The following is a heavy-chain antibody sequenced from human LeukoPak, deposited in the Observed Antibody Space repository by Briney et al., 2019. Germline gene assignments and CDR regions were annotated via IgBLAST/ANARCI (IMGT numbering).Heavy chain of an antibody. J-gene: IGHJ4*02. D-gene: IGHD6-13*01. V-gene: IGHV3-7*01. CDR3: ATERDSSWTFDS. CDR2: INQVGSEK. CDR1: GFTFNSYW. Sequence: GGSLRLSCAASGFTFNSYWMTWVRQAPGKGLEWVANINQVGSEKCYVDSVKGRFTISRDDAKNSLSLQMNSLRAEDTAVYYCATERDSSWTFDSWGQGTLVTVSS.